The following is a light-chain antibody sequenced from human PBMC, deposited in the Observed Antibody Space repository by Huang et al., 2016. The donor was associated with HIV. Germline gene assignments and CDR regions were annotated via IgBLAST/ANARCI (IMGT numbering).Light chain of an antibody. J-gene: IGKJ2*01. Sequence: DIQMTQSPSSLSASVGDRVTITCRASQDIATYLAWFQQRPGPPPKSLIYSASTLQTGVSSKFSGSGSGTDFTLTINHLQPEDFGNYYCQQYDSFPFTFGQGTRLDIK. CDR1: QDIATY. V-gene: IGKV1-16*02. CDR2: SAS. CDR3: QQYDSFPFT.